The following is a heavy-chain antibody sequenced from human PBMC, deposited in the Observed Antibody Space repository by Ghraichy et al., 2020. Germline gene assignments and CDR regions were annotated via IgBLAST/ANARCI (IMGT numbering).Heavy chain of an antibody. D-gene: IGHD6-25*01. CDR2: IRRKVDGGTA. Sequence: GGSLRLSCTASGFTFGDYAMSWFRQAPGKGLEWVSFIRRKVDGGTAEYAASVQGRFTISRDDSKSIVYLQMNSLKTEDTAVYYCSRDEVRPNFFHYWGQGTLVAVSS. CDR1: GFTFGDYA. V-gene: IGHV3-49*03. J-gene: IGHJ4*02. CDR3: SRDEVRPNFFHY.